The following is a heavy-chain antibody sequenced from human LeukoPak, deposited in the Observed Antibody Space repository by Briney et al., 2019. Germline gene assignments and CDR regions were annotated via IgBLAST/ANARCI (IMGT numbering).Heavy chain of an antibody. J-gene: IGHJ4*02. V-gene: IGHV3-48*04. CDR1: GFTLSNYN. CDR3: ALDFTGWNYFDS. D-gene: IGHD6-19*01. Sequence: GGSLRLSCAASGFTLSNYNMNWVRQAPGKGLEWVSSISSSGTTRYYAESVKGRFTISRDTATNSLYLQMNSLRAEDTAVYYCALDFTGWNYFDSWGQGTLVTVSS. CDR2: ISSSGTTR.